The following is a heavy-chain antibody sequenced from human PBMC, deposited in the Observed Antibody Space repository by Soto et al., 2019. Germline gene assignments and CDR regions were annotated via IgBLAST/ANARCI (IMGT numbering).Heavy chain of an antibody. Sequence: QVPLVQAGAEVKKPGASVKVSCKAFGYTFTGYYMHWGRQAPGKGLEWMGWIKPNSGGTNYAQKFQGRVTMTRDTSISTAYMELSRLRSDDTAVYYCARGFWSGYVDYWGQGTLVTVSS. CDR1: GYTFTGYY. J-gene: IGHJ4*02. CDR3: ARGFWSGYVDY. V-gene: IGHV1-2*02. CDR2: IKPNSGGT. D-gene: IGHD3-3*01.